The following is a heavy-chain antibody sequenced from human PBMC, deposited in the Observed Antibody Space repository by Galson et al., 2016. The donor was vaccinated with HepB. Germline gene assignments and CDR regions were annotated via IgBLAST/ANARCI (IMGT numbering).Heavy chain of an antibody. CDR2: IYSGGST. J-gene: IGHJ4*02. CDR1: GLTVSTNY. V-gene: IGHV3-53*01. Sequence: SLRLSCAASGLTVSTNYMSWVRQAPGKGLEWVSVIYSGGSTYYADSVKGRFTISRDNSKSTLYLQMNSLRVEDTAVYFCAREPFISPWDYWGPGTLVTVSA. D-gene: IGHD2/OR15-2a*01. CDR3: AREPFISPWDY.